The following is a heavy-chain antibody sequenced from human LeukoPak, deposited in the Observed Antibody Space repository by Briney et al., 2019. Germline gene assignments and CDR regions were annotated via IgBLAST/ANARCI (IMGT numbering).Heavy chain of an antibody. CDR2: IYDSEST. CDR1: GGSMSSSNYY. V-gene: IGHV4-39*01. CDR3: ARFPPYYDILTGYGDY. Sequence: SETLSLTCTVSGGSMSSSNYYWGWIRQPPGKGLEWIGSIYDSESTYYNPSLKSRVTISVDTSKRQFSLKLSSVTAADTAVYYCARFPPYYDILTGYGDYWGQGTLVTVSS. D-gene: IGHD3-9*01. J-gene: IGHJ4*02.